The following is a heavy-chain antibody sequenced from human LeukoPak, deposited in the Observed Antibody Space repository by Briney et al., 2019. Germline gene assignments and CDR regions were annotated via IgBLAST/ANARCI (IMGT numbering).Heavy chain of an antibody. CDR3: AEDWDDYYDSSGSHFDY. D-gene: IGHD3-22*01. V-gene: IGHV3-30*18. Sequence: GGSLRLSCAASGFTFSSYGMHWVRQAPGKGLEWVAVISYDGSNKYYADSVKGRFTISRDNSKNTLYLQMNSLRAEDTAVYYCAEDWDDYYDSSGSHFDYWGQGTLVTVSS. J-gene: IGHJ4*02. CDR1: GFTFSSYG. CDR2: ISYDGSNK.